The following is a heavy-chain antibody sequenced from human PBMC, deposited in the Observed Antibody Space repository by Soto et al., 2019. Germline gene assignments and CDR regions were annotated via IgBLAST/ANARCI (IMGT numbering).Heavy chain of an antibody. D-gene: IGHD6-19*01. CDR3: AHSVVAGLGYYFDY. CDR1: GFSLSTTRVA. V-gene: IGHV2-5*02. J-gene: IGHJ4*02. Sequence: QITLKESGPTLVKPTQTLTLTCTFSGFSLSTTRVAVGWIRQPPGKALEWLALIYWDDDKRYSPFLKSRLTITKDTSKNQVVLTMTNMDPVGTATYYCAHSVVAGLGYYFDYWGQGTLVTVSS. CDR2: IYWDDDK.